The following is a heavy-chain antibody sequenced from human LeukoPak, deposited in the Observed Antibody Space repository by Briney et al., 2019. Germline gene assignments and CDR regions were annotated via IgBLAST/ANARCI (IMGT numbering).Heavy chain of an antibody. CDR1: GYTFTGYY. D-gene: IGHD6-19*01. CDR2: INPNSGGT. CDR3: ARETKLAGFSGGLGFNY. Sequence: ASVKVSCKASGYTFTGYYMHWVRQAPGQGLEWMGWINPNSGGTNYAQKFQGRVTMTRDTSISTAYMELSRLRSDDTAIYYCARETKLAGFSGGLGFNYWGQGTLVSVSS. J-gene: IGHJ4*02. V-gene: IGHV1-2*02.